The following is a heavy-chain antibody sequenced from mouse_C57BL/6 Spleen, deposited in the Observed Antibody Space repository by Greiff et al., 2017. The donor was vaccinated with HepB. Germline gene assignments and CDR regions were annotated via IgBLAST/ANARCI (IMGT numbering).Heavy chain of an antibody. J-gene: IGHJ3*01. CDR2: IRSKSSNYAT. CDR3: VREGAYSNYPWFAY. D-gene: IGHD2-5*01. Sequence: EVKLLESGGGLVQPKGSLKLSCAASGFTFNTYAMHWVRQAPGKGLEWVARIRSKSSNYATYYADSVKDRFTISRDDSQSMLYLQMNNLKTEDTAMYYCVREGAYSNYPWFAYWGQGTLVTVSA. CDR1: GFTFNTYA. V-gene: IGHV10-3*01.